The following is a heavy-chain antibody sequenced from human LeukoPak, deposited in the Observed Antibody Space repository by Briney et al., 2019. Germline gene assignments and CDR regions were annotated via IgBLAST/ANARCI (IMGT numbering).Heavy chain of an antibody. J-gene: IGHJ4*02. CDR2: MSGSGDTT. V-gene: IGHV3-23*01. Sequence: PGGSLRLSCAASGFTFSSCAMSWVRQAPGKGLEWVSGMSGSGDTTYYADSVKGRFTISRDNAKNSLYLQMNSLRAEDTAVYYCARIFHAFDYWGQGTLVTVSS. CDR3: ARIFHAFDY. CDR1: GFTFSSCA. D-gene: IGHD2/OR15-2a*01.